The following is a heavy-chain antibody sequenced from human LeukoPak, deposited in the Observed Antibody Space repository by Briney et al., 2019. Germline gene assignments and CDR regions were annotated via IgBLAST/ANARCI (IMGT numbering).Heavy chain of an antibody. V-gene: IGHV3-23*01. CDR2: ICGSGGST. J-gene: IGHJ5*02. CDR3: VQGHSSGWYWLDP. Sequence: TGGSLRLSCAASGFTFSSYAMSWVRQAPGKGLEWVSAICGSGGSTYYADSVKGRFTISRDNSINTLYLRMNSLRGEDTAVYYCVQGHSSGWYWLDPWGQGTLVTVSS. D-gene: IGHD6-19*01. CDR1: GFTFSSYA.